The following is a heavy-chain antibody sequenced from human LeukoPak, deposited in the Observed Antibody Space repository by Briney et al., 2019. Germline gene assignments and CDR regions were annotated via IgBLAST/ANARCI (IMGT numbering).Heavy chain of an antibody. D-gene: IGHD3-16*01. V-gene: IGHV5-51*01. CDR1: GYSFTNYW. Sequence: GESLKISCKGSGYSFTNYWIGWVRQMPGKGLEWMGIIYCGDSDTRYSPSFQGQVTISADKSISTAYLQWSSLKASDTAMYYCARLGALRDYYYYMDVWGKGTTVTVSS. CDR2: IYCGDSDT. J-gene: IGHJ6*03. CDR3: ARLGALRDYYYYMDV.